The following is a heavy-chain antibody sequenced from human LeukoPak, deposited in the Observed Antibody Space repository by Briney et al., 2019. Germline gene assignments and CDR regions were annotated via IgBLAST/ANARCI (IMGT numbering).Heavy chain of an antibody. V-gene: IGHV4-61*02. J-gene: IGHJ5*02. CDR3: ARDRSLVPAAISREVSWFDP. CDR1: GGSISSTIYY. D-gene: IGHD2-2*01. CDR2: IYTSGST. Sequence: SETLSLTCTVSGGSISSTIYYWSWIRQPAGKGLEWIGRIYTSGSTNYNPSLKSRVTMSVDTSKNQFSLKLSSVTAADTAVYYCARDRSLVPAAISREVSWFDPWGQGTLVTVSS.